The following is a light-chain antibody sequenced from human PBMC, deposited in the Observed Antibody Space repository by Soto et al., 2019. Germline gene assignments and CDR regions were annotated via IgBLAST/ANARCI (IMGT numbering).Light chain of an antibody. Sequence: QSALTQPRSVSGSPGQSVTISCTGTSCDVGDYNYVSWYQQYSGKAPKLIIYDVTKRPSGVPDRFSGSKSGNTASLTISGLQGEDEADYYCCSYAGNSWVFGGGTKLTVL. V-gene: IGLV2-11*01. J-gene: IGLJ3*02. CDR2: DVT. CDR1: SCDVGDYNY. CDR3: CSYAGNSWV.